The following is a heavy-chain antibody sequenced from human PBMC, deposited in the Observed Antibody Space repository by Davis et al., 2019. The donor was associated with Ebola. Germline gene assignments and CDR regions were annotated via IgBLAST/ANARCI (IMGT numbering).Heavy chain of an antibody. CDR2: INAGNGNT. V-gene: IGHV1-3*01. Sequence: ASVKVSCKASGYTFTSYAMHWVRQAPGQRLEWMGWINAGNGNTNYAQKLQGRVTMTTDTSTSTAYMELRSLRSDDTAVYYCARLPALSIAARRNYYYYGMDVWGQGTTVTVSS. D-gene: IGHD6-6*01. CDR3: ARLPALSIAARRNYYYYGMDV. CDR1: GYTFTSYA. J-gene: IGHJ6*02.